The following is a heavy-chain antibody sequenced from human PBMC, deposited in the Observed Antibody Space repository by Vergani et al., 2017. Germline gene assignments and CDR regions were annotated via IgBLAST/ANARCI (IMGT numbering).Heavy chain of an antibody. J-gene: IGHJ6*02. CDR1: GYTFTSYG. V-gene: IGHV1-18*04. D-gene: IGHD2-2*01. CDR2: ISAYNGNT. CDR3: ARDPDIVVVPAAPYYYYYYGIDV. Sequence: QVQRVQSGAEVKKPGASVKVSCKASGYTFTSYGISWVRQAPGQGLEWMGWISAYNGNTKYAQKLQGRVTMTTDTSTSTAYMELRSLRSDDTAVYYCARDPDIVVVPAAPYYYYYYGIDVWGQGTTVTVSS.